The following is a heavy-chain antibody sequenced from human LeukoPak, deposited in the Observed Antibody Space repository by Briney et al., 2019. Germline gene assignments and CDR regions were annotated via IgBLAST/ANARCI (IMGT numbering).Heavy chain of an antibody. CDR1: GFTFSKYW. CDR3: ATKQWLAPPPDS. V-gene: IGHV3-74*01. J-gene: IGHJ4*02. Sequence: GGSLRLSCAACGFTFSKYWMLWVRQAPGKGLESVSRINTDGTVTTYADSVKGRFTVSRDNADNTMFLQMNSVRDEDTAVYYCATKQWLAPPPDSWGQGTPVTVSS. CDR2: INTDGTVT. D-gene: IGHD6-19*01.